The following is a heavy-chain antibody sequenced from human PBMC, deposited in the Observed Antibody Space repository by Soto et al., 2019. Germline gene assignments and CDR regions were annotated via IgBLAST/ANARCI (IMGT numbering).Heavy chain of an antibody. Sequence: ASVKVSCKDSGYTSTSYGISWVRQDPLQGFEWRVCLSSYNGNTNSAQKLKGRVTMTKETSTSTAYVELRGLRCADTAVYYCARDRQPPDYDFWSGYGAQGPTPRNWFDPLG. CDR3: ARDRQPPDYDFWSGYGAQGPTPRNWFDP. J-gene: IGHJ5*02. D-gene: IGHD3-3*01. CDR2: LSSYNGNT. V-gene: IGHV1-18*01. CDR1: GYTSTSYG.